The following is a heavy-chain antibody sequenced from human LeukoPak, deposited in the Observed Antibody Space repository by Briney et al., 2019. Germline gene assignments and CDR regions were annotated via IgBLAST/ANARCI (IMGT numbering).Heavy chain of an antibody. V-gene: IGHV1-3*01. CDR2: ITVASGNT. CDR3: VGGSLGY. Sequence: ASVKVSCKTLGYTFITSSIYWVRQAPGQRLEWLGWITVASGNTRYSENLQGRVTLTRDTSANTAYMELHNLKFEDTAVNYCVGGSLGYWGQGTLVTVSP. CDR1: GYTFITSS. J-gene: IGHJ4*02.